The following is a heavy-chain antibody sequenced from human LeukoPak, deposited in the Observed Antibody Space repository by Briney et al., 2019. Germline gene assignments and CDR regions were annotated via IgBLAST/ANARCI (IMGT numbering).Heavy chain of an antibody. V-gene: IGHV3-7*03. CDR2: IKQDGGEK. CDR1: GLTFSSYW. Sequence: GGSLRLSCVASGLTFSSYWMSWVRQAPGKGLEWVANIKQDGGEKYYVDSVKGRFTISRDNAKSSLYLQMNSLRAEDTAVYYCAKDVLRFWDAFDIWGQGTMVTVSS. J-gene: IGHJ3*02. CDR3: AKDVLRFWDAFDI. D-gene: IGHD3-3*01.